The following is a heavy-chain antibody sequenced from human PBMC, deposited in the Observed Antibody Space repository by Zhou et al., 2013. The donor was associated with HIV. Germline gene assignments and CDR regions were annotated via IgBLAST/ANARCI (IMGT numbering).Heavy chain of an antibody. V-gene: IGHV1-2*02. CDR2: INPHSGDT. CDR1: GYTFTDYY. CDR3: ARDYNFWSGYYLIWDY. Sequence: QVQLVQSGAEVKKPGTSVKVSCKAFGYTFTDYYIHWVRQAPGQGPEWMGWINPHSGDTNYALKFQGRVTMTRDTSINTAYMELSRLRSDDTAVYYCARDYNFWSGYYLIWDYWGQGTLVTVSS. J-gene: IGHJ4*02. D-gene: IGHD3-3*01.